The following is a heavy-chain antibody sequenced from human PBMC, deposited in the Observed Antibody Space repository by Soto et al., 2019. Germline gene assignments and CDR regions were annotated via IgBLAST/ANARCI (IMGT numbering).Heavy chain of an antibody. D-gene: IGHD3-10*01. CDR3: ARDGYDGSGSPYPAY. CDR1: GGSMSEYF. CDR2: IYYLGST. V-gene: IGHV4-59*01. Sequence: QVQLQESGPGQVKPSETLSLTCTVSGGSMSEYFWSWIRQSPGKGLEWIGYIYYLGSTDYNPSLTSQVTISVDTSKRQFSLRLTSVTAADTAGYYCARDGYDGSGSPYPAYWGPGTQVTVSS. J-gene: IGHJ4*02.